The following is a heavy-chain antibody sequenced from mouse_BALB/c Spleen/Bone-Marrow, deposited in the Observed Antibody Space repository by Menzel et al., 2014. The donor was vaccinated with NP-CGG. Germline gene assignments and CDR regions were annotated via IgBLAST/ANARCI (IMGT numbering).Heavy chain of an antibody. CDR2: IWAGGST. D-gene: IGHD1-2*01. CDR3: ARAFTTATWGFAY. Sequence: AQRVESGPGLVAPSQSLSITCTVSGFSLTSYGVHWVRQPPGKGLEWLGAIWAGGSTNYNSALMSRLSITKDNSKSQVFLEMDSLQTDDTAMYYCARAFTTATWGFAYWGQGTLVTVSA. V-gene: IGHV2-9*02. CDR1: GFSLTSYG. J-gene: IGHJ3*01.